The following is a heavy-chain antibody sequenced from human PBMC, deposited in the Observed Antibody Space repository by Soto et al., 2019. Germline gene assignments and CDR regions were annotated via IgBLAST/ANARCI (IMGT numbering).Heavy chain of an antibody. CDR2: ISSSSSTI. CDR1: GFTFSSYS. V-gene: IGHV3-48*02. D-gene: IGHD3-3*01. CDR3: ARDDPRDYDFWSSLYGMDV. Sequence: GGSLRLSCAASGFTFSSYSMNWVRQAPGKGLEWVSYISSSSSTIYYADSVKGRFTISRDNAKNSLYLQMNSLRDEDTAVYYCARDDPRDYDFWSSLYGMDVWGQGTTVTVSS. J-gene: IGHJ6*02.